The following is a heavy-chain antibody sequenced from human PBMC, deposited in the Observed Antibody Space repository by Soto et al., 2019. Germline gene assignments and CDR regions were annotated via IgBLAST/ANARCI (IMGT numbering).Heavy chain of an antibody. Sequence: SETLSLTCAVSGGSISSSNWWSWVRQPPGKGLEWIGEIYHSGSTNYNPSLKSRVTISVDKSKNQFSLKLSSVTAADTAVYYCARRRASSGWYPYYYGMDVWGQGTTVTVSS. CDR3: ARRRASSGWYPYYYGMDV. V-gene: IGHV4-4*02. J-gene: IGHJ6*02. D-gene: IGHD6-19*01. CDR2: IYHSGST. CDR1: GGSISSSNW.